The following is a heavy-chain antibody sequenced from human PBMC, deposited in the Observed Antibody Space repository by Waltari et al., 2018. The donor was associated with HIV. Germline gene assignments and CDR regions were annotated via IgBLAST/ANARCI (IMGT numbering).Heavy chain of an antibody. D-gene: IGHD3-16*02. CDR1: GGTFSTYA. CDR2: IIPIFGTA. Sequence: QVQLVQSGAEVKKPGSSVKVSCTASGGTFSTYAISCVRPAPGQGLEWMGGIIPIFGTANYAQKFQGRVTITADESTSTAYMELSSLRSEDTAVYYCARGSWDYVWGSYQTIRYFDYWGQGTLVTVSS. V-gene: IGHV1-69*01. J-gene: IGHJ4*02. CDR3: ARGSWDYVWGSYQTIRYFDY.